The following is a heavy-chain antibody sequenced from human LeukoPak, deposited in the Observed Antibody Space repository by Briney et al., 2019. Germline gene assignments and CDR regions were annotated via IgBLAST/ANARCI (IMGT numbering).Heavy chain of an antibody. D-gene: IGHD1-26*01. Sequence: GGSLRLSCAASGFTDFTFSSYWMNWVRQAPGKGLEWVANIKHDGSEKYYVDSVKGRFTISRDNAKNSLYLQMNSLRAEDTALYYCARKSIVGARSYYYYYYMDVWGKGTTVTVSS. J-gene: IGHJ6*03. CDR2: IKHDGSEK. CDR3: ARKSIVGARSYYYYYYMDV. CDR1: GFTDFTFSSYW. V-gene: IGHV3-7*03.